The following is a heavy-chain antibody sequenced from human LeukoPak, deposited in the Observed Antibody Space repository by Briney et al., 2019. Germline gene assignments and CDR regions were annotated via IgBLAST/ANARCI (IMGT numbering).Heavy chain of an antibody. V-gene: IGHV4-59*08. CDR1: GSSISSYY. D-gene: IGHD5-18*01. J-gene: IGHJ4*02. CDR3: ARRTAMAYFDY. CDR2: IYYSGST. Sequence: SETLSLTCTVSGSSISSYYWSWIRQPPGKGLEWIGYIYYSGSTNYNPSLKSRVTISVDTSKNQFSLKLSSVTAADSAVYYCARRTAMAYFDYWGQGTLVTVSS.